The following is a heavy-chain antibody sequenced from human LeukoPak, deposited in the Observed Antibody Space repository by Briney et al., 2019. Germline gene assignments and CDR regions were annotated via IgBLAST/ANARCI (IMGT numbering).Heavy chain of an antibody. J-gene: IGHJ3*02. CDR1: GGTISSYF. D-gene: IGHD6-19*01. CDR2: IYTCGST. Sequence: SETLSLTCPVSGGTISSYFWSWIRQPAWKGLEWVGRIYTCGSTNYNPSLKSRVNMPVNTSKDPFSLKLSPVTGADTAVYYCARARYSSDHPFDIWGQGTMVTVSS. V-gene: IGHV4-4*07. CDR3: ARARYSSDHPFDI.